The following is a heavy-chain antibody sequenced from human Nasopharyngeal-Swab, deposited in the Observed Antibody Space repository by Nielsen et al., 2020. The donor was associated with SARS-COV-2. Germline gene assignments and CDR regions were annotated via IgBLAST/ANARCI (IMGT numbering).Heavy chain of an antibody. CDR1: GLTFSSYG. J-gene: IGHJ4*02. D-gene: IGHD3-22*01. CDR2: IWYDGSNK. CDR3: ARGSSGLTDY. V-gene: IGHV3-33*01. Sequence: GESLKISCAASGLTFSSYGMHWVRQAPGKGLEWVAVIWYDGSNKYYADSVKGRFTISRDNSKNTLYLQMNSLRAEDTAVYYCARGSSGLTDYWGQGTLVTVSS.